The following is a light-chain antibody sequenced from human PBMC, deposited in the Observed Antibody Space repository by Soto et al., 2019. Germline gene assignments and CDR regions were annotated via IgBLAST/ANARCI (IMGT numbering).Light chain of an antibody. V-gene: IGKV3-20*01. J-gene: IGKJ4*01. CDR1: QRVSSRQ. CDR3: QQYGSSPLT. Sequence: EIVLTQSPGTLSLSPGERATLSCRASQRVSSRQLAWYQQKPGQPPRLVIYGASSRATGIPDSFSVSGSRTDFTLTISTLEPEDFAVYYCQQYGSSPLTFGGGTKVEIK. CDR2: GAS.